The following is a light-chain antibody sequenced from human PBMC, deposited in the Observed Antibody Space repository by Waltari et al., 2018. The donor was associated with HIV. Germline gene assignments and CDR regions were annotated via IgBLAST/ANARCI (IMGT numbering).Light chain of an antibody. CDR2: DDT. Sequence: YVLTQSPSVSVAPGQTARITCGADNIGSKTVHWYQQKPGQAPLLVVYDDTDRPPGIPERISGSNSGNTATLTISAVEAGDEADYYCHVWDSSSAHVVFGGGTKVTVL. V-gene: IGLV3-21*02. CDR1: NIGSKT. J-gene: IGLJ2*01. CDR3: HVWDSSSAHVV.